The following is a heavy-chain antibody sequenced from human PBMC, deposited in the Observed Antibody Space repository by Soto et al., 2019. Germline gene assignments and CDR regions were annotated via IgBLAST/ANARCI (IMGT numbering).Heavy chain of an antibody. Sequence: QLQLQESGPGLVKPSETLSLTCTVSGGSISSSSYYWGWIRQPPGKGLEWIGSIYYSGSTYYNPSLKSRVTISVDTSKNQFSRKRSSVTAADTAVYYCASLYSSSWYRVGNWFDPWGQGTLVTVSS. CDR1: GGSISSSSYY. D-gene: IGHD6-13*01. J-gene: IGHJ5*02. CDR2: IYYSGST. V-gene: IGHV4-39*01. CDR3: ASLYSSSWYRVGNWFDP.